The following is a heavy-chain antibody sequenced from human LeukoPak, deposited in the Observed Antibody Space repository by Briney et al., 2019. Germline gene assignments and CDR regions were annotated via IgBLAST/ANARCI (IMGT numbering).Heavy chain of an antibody. D-gene: IGHD4-17*01. CDR3: ARTPDGDKFDY. CDR2: INAGNGNT. V-gene: IGHV1-3*01. J-gene: IGHJ4*02. Sequence: GASVKVSCKASGYIFTSYAMHWVRQAPGQRLEWMGWINAGNGNTKYSQKCQGRVTITRDTSASTAYMELSSLRSEDTAVYYCARTPDGDKFDYWGQGTLVTVSS. CDR1: GYIFTSYA.